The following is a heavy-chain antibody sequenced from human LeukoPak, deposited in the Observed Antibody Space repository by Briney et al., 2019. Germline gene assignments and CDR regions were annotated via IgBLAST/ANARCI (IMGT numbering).Heavy chain of an antibody. V-gene: IGHV3-48*03. CDR3: ASGYYYDSSGYSYYFDY. CDR2: ISSSGSTI. D-gene: IGHD3-22*01. CDR1: GFTFSSYE. J-gene: IGHJ4*02. Sequence: PGGSLRLSCAASGFTFSSYEMNWVRQAPGKGLEWVSYISSSGSTIYYADSGKGGFTISRDNDKKSLYLQMNSLRAEDTAVYYCASGYYYDSSGYSYYFDYWGQGTLVTVSS.